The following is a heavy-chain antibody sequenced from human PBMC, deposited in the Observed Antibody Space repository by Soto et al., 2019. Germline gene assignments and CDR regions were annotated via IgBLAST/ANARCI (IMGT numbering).Heavy chain of an antibody. CDR2: IWYDGSNK. CDR3: ARDRGYYDSSGIDY. Sequence: GGSLRLSCAASGFTFSSYGMHWVRQAPGKGLEWVAVIWYDGSNKYYADSVKGRFTISRDNSKNTLYLQMNSLRAEDTAVYYCARDRGYYDSSGIDYWGQGTLVTVSS. CDR1: GFTFSSYG. V-gene: IGHV3-33*01. D-gene: IGHD3-22*01. J-gene: IGHJ4*02.